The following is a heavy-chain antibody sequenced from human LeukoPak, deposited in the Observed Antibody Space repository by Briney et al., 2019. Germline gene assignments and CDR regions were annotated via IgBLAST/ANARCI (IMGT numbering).Heavy chain of an antibody. D-gene: IGHD3-3*01. CDR1: GFTLSSSG. CDR2: ISGSGDST. J-gene: IGHJ4*02. V-gene: IGHV3-23*01. Sequence: GGTLRLSCAASGFTLSSSGMNWVRQAPGKGLEWVSTISGSGDSTYYADSVKGRFTISRDNSKNTLYLQMNSLRAGDTAVYYCAKGAYYADWGQGTLVTVSS. CDR3: AKGAYYAD.